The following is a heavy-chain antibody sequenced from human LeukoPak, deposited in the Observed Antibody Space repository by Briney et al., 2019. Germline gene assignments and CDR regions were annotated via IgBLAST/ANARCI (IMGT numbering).Heavy chain of an antibody. J-gene: IGHJ4*02. CDR3: ASTMRLRWSL. CDR2: ISYDGSNK. D-gene: IGHD4-23*01. CDR1: GFTFSSYA. V-gene: IGHV3-30*07. Sequence: GGSLRLSCAASGFTFSSYAMHWVRQAPGKGLEWVAVISYDGSNKYYADSVKGRFTISRDNSKNTLYLQMNSLRAEDTAVYYCASTMRLRWSLWGQGTLVTVSS.